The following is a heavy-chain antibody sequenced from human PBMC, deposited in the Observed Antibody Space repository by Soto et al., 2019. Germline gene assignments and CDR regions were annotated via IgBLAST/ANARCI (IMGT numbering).Heavy chain of an antibody. D-gene: IGHD5-18*01. J-gene: IGHJ4*02. CDR3: ARHHPGYSYGYSVDY. Sequence: PSETLSLTCTVSGGSISSSSYYWGWIRQPPGKGLEWIGSIYYSGSTYYNPSLKSRVTISVDTSKNQFSLKLSSVTAADTAVYYCARHHPGYSYGYSVDYWGQGTLVTVSS. CDR2: IYYSGST. V-gene: IGHV4-39*01. CDR1: GGSISSSSYY.